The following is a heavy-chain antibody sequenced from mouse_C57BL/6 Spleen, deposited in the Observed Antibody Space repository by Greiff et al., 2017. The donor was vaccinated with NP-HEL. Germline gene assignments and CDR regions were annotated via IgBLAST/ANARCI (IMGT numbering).Heavy chain of an antibody. J-gene: IGHJ1*03. CDR1: GFTFSSYA. V-gene: IGHV5-9-1*02. D-gene: IGHD2-5*01. CDR3: TREDYYSNLWYFDV. CDR2: ISSGGDYI. Sequence: EVMLVESGEGLVKPGGSLKLSCAASGFTFSSYAMSWVRQTPEKRLEWVAYISSGGDYIYYADTVKGRFTISRDNARNTLYLQMSSLKSEDTAMYYCTREDYYSNLWYFDVWGTGTTVTVSS.